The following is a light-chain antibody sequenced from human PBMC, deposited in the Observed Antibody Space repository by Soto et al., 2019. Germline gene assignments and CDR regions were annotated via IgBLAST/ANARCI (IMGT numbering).Light chain of an antibody. CDR2: KAS. CDR1: QSISSW. Sequence: DIQITQCPPILTASVGDRVTITCRASQSISSWLAWYQQKPGKAPKLLIYKASTLKSGVPSRFSGSGSGTEFTLTISSLQPDDFATYYCQHYNSYSEAFGQGTKVDI. CDR3: QHYNSYSEA. J-gene: IGKJ1*01. V-gene: IGKV1-5*03.